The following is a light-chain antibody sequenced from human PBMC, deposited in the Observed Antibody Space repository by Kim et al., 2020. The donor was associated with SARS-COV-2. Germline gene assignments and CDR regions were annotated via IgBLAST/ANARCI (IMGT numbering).Light chain of an antibody. V-gene: IGLV1-44*01. CDR2: SND. CDR3: AAWDDSLKGVV. J-gene: IGLJ2*01. Sequence: QSVLTQPPSASGTPGQRVTISCTGSSSNIGGNTVTWYQQLPGTAPQVLIYSNDERPSGVPDRFSGSKSGTSASLAISGLQSEDEAEYHCAAWDDSLKGVVFGGGTQLTVL. CDR1: SSNIGGNT.